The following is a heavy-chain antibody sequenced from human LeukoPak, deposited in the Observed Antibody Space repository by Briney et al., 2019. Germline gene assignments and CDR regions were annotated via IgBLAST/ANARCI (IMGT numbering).Heavy chain of an antibody. Sequence: GGSLRLSCAASGFTFSNAWMSWVRQAPGKGLXXXXXXXXXTDGGTTDYAAPVKGRFTISRDDSKNTLYLQMNSLKTEDTAVYYCTLLWFGDSAYYYYGMDVWGRGTTVTVSS. D-gene: IGHD3-10*01. CDR3: TLLWFGDSAYYYYGMDV. CDR2: XXXXTDGGTT. CDR1: GFTFSNAW. V-gene: IGHV3-15*01. J-gene: IGHJ6*04.